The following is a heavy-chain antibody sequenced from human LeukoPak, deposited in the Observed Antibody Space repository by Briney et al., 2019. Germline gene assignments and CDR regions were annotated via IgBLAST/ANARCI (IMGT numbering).Heavy chain of an antibody. CDR2: ISANNGNTKYNT. J-gene: IGHJ4*02. D-gene: IGHD2-15*01. Sequence: GASVKVSCKASGYTFTSYGISWVRQAPGQGLEWMGWISANNGNTKYNTKYAQNLQGRVTMTTDISTSTAYMELRSLRSDDTAVYYCARDPGDIVVVVAAHDYWGQGTLVTVSS. V-gene: IGHV1-18*01. CDR3: ARDPGDIVVVVAAHDY. CDR1: GYTFTSYG.